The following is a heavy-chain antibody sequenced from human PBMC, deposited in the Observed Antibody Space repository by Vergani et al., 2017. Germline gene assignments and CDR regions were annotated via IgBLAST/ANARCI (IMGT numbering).Heavy chain of an antibody. Sequence: QVQLQESGPGLVKPSETLALTCTVPGDSISSYYWSWIRQPAGKGLEWIGRIHTSGSTNYNPSLKSRATMSVDTSKNQFSLKLSSVTAADTAVYYCARTYSTSRRYFDYWGQGILVTVSS. V-gene: IGHV4-4*07. CDR2: IHTSGST. CDR1: GDSISSYY. CDR3: ARTYSTSRRYFDY. J-gene: IGHJ4*02. D-gene: IGHD6-6*01.